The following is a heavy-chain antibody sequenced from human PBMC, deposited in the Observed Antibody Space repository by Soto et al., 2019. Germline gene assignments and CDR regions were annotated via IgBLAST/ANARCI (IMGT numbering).Heavy chain of an antibody. Sequence: SETLSLTCTVSGGSISSGGYYWSWIRQHPGKGLEWIGYIYYSGSTYYNPSLKSRVTISVDTSKNQFSLKLSSVTAADTAVYYCAREYGDYVDYYYYYYMDVWGKGTTVTVSS. CDR2: IYYSGST. J-gene: IGHJ6*03. CDR1: GGSISSGGYY. CDR3: AREYGDYVDYYYYYYMDV. D-gene: IGHD4-17*01. V-gene: IGHV4-31*02.